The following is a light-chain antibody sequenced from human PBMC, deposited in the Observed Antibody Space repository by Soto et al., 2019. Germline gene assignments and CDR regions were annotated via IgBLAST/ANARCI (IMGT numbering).Light chain of an antibody. CDR2: DAS. CDR1: QTVRNH. V-gene: IGKV3-11*01. CDR3: QQRDTWPPFT. Sequence: EIVLTQSPATLSLSPGERATLSCRASQTVRNHLAWYQQKPCQAPRLLIFDASNRTSGIPARISGSGSGTDFTLTISSLEPEDFAVYYCQQRDTWPPFTFGPGTKVDFK. J-gene: IGKJ3*01.